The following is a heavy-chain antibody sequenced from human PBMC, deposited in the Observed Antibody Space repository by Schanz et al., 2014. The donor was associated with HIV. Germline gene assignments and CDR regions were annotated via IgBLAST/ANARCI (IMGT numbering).Heavy chain of an antibody. D-gene: IGHD3-3*01. CDR1: GFTFANSA. CDR3: ARDRTYDFWSGYLDT. Sequence: QMYLVQSGPEVRKPGTSVTVSCKASGFTFANSAVQWVRQARGQRLEWIGWIVVGSGNTNYAQKFQERVTITRDMSTSTAYMELSSLRSEDTAVYFCARDRTYDFWSGYLDTWGQGTQVIVSS. V-gene: IGHV1-58*01. CDR2: IVVGSGNT. J-gene: IGHJ5*01.